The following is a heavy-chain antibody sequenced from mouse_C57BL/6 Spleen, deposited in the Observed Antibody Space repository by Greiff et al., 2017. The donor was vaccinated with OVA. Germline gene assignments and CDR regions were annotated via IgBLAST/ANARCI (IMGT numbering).Heavy chain of an antibody. V-gene: IGHV1-9*01. CDR2: ILPGSGST. CDR3: ARGYYGSSYRFAY. J-gene: IGHJ3*01. Sequence: QVQLKQSGAELMKPGASVKLSCQATGYTFTGYWIEWVKQRPGHGLEWIGEILPGSGSTNYNEKFKGKATFTADTSSNTAYMQLSSLTTEDSAIYYCARGYYGSSYRFAYWGQGTLVTVSA. D-gene: IGHD1-1*01. CDR1: GYTFTGYW.